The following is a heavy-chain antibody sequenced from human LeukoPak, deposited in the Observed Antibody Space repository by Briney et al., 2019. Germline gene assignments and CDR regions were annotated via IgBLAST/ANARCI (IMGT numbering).Heavy chain of an antibody. V-gene: IGHV3-7*01. J-gene: IGHJ4*02. CDR3: TRTPDGVDY. D-gene: IGHD3-10*01. Sequence: PGGSLRPSCAASGLTFSNYWMTWVRQPPGKGLEWVANIKEDGSEIFYVDSVKGRFTISRDNARNSLYLQMNSLRAEDTAVYYCTRTPDGVDYWGQGTLVTVSS. CDR2: IKEDGSEI. CDR1: GLTFSNYW.